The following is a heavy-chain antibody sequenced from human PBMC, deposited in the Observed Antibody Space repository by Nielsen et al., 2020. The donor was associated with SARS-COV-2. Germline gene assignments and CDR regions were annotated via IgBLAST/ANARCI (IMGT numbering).Heavy chain of an antibody. D-gene: IGHD3-3*01. Sequence: GGSLRLSCAASGFTFSSYSMNWVRQAPGKGLEWVSSISSSSFYIYYADSVKGRFTISRDNAKNSLYLQMNSLRAEDTAVYYCAIIWSGYTDAFDIWGQGTMVTVSS. CDR3: AIIWSGYTDAFDI. J-gene: IGHJ3*02. CDR2: ISSSSFYI. CDR1: GFTFSSYS. V-gene: IGHV3-21*01.